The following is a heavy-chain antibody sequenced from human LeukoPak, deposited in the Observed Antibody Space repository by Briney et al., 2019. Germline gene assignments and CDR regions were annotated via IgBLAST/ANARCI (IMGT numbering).Heavy chain of an antibody. Sequence: ASETLSLTCTVSGGSISSYYWSWIRQPPGKGLEWIGYIYYSGSTNYNPSLKSRVTISVDTSKNQFSLKLSSVTAADTAVYYCARQRYSSSLGLDYWGQGTLVTVSS. CDR2: IYYSGST. CDR1: GGSISSYY. V-gene: IGHV4-59*08. D-gene: IGHD6-6*01. CDR3: ARQRYSSSLGLDY. J-gene: IGHJ4*02.